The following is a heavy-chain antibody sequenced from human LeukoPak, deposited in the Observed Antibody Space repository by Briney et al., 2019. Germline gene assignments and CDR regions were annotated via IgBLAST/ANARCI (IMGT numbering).Heavy chain of an antibody. Sequence: GGSLRLSCAASGFVFDDYAMHWLRQAPGKGLEWISLITWDGGGTHYADSVKGRFTISRDNSKNSLYLQMNSLKSEDTALYYCAKGLSSGWQNWFDPWGQGTLVTVSS. V-gene: IGHV3-43D*03. J-gene: IGHJ5*02. CDR2: ITWDGGGT. CDR3: AKGLSSGWQNWFDP. CDR1: GFVFDDYA. D-gene: IGHD6-19*01.